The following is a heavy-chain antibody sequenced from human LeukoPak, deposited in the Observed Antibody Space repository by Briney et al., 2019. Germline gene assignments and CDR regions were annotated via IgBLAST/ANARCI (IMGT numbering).Heavy chain of an antibody. CDR2: INPNSGGT. CDR3: ARVATYYYDSSGRNWFDP. D-gene: IGHD3-22*01. V-gene: IGHV1-2*02. J-gene: IGHJ5*02. Sequence: GASVKVSCKASGYTFTGYYMHWVRQAPGQGLEWMGWINPNSGGTNYAQKFQGRVTMTRDTSISTAYMELSRLRSDDTAVYYCARVATYYYDSSGRNWFDPWGQGTLVTVSS. CDR1: GYTFTGYY.